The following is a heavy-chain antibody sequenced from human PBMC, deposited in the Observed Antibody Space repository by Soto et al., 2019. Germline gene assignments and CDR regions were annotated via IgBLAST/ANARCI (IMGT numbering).Heavy chain of an antibody. D-gene: IGHD1-26*01. CDR3: GGYSGDGIWS. Sequence: EVQLVESGGGLVQPGGSLSLSCEASGFTFSSYSMNWVRQAPGKGLEYVSAISSNGGTTSYANSVKGRFTISRDNSKNMLYLQMGSLRAEDMAVYYCGGYSGDGIWSWGQGTLVTVSS. CDR2: ISSNGGTT. CDR1: GFTFSSYS. V-gene: IGHV3-64*01. J-gene: IGHJ5*02.